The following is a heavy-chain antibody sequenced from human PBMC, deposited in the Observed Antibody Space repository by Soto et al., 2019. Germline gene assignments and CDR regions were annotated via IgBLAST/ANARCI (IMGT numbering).Heavy chain of an antibody. CDR1: GFTFSSYA. CDR2: ISSISTYI. J-gene: IGHJ6*02. CDR3: AKTGVDTAVARRGDYFYGMDV. V-gene: IGHV3-21*01. D-gene: IGHD5-18*01. Sequence: EVQLVESGGGLVKPGGSLRLSCEASGFTFSSYAMNWVRQAPGKGLEWVSFISSISTYIYHADSVKGRFSISRDNAKNLLYLQKNSLRADDTAVYYWAKTGVDTAVARRGDYFYGMDVWGQGTTVSVFS.